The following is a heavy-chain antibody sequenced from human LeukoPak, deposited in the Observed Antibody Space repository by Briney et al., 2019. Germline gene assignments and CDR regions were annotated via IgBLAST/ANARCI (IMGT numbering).Heavy chain of an antibody. CDR1: GFTFSKYW. V-gene: IGHV3-74*01. D-gene: IGHD6-19*01. Sequence: QSGGSLRLSCAASGFTFSKYWMLWVRQAPGKGLESVSRINIDGTVTTYADSVRGRFTVSRDNADNTMYLQMNSVRDEDTAVYYCATKQWLAPPPDSWGQGTPVTVSS. CDR3: ATKQWLAPPPDS. J-gene: IGHJ4*02. CDR2: INIDGTVT.